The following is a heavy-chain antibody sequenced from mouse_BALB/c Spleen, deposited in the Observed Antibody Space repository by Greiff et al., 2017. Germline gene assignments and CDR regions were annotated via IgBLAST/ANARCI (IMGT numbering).Heavy chain of an antibody. CDR3: ARFRVYDYDAMDY. D-gene: IGHD1-3*01. Sequence: VQLQQSGPELVKPGASVKMSCKASGYTFTSYVMHWVKQKPGQGLEWIGYINPYNDGTKYNEKFKGKATLTSDKSSSTAYMELSSLTSEDSAVYYCARFRVYDYDAMDYWGQGTSVTVSS. V-gene: IGHV1-14*01. CDR2: INPYNDGT. CDR1: GYTFTSYV. J-gene: IGHJ4*01.